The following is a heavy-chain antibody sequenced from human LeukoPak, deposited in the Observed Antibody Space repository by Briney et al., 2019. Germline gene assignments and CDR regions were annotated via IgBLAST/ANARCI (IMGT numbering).Heavy chain of an antibody. CDR2: INLSGGST. Sequence: GRSLRLSCAASGFIFSSYGMHWVRQAPGQGLEWMGKINLSGGSTTYAQKFQGRVTMTRDTSTSTVYMELSSLRSEDTAVYYCARDYVDDIPMIKDYWGQGTLVTVSS. J-gene: IGHJ4*02. CDR3: ARDYVDDIPMIKDY. V-gene: IGHV1-46*01. CDR1: GFIFSSYG. D-gene: IGHD2-8*01.